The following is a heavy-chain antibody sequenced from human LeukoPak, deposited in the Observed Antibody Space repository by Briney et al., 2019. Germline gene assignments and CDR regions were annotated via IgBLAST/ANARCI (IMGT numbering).Heavy chain of an antibody. J-gene: IGHJ4*02. CDR3: AGGLRSGWREYYFDY. V-gene: IGHV3-21*01. CDR2: ISSSSSYI. Sequence: GGSLRLSCAASGFTFSSYSMNWVRQAPGKGLEWVSSISSSSSYIYYADSVKGRFTISRDNAKNSLYLQMNSLRAEDTAVYYCAGGLRSGWREYYFDYWGQGTLVTVSS. D-gene: IGHD6-19*01. CDR1: GFTFSSYS.